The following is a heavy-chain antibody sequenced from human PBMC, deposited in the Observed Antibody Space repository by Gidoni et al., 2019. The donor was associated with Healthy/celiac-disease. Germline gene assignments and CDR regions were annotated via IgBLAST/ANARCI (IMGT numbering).Heavy chain of an antibody. Sequence: QLQLQESGPGLVKPSETLSLTCPVSGGSISSSSYYWGWIRQPPGKGLEWIGSIYYSGSTYYNPSLKSRVTISVDTSKNQFSLKLSSVTAADTAVYYCARGDSLTGYPTYYYGMDVWGQGTTVTVSS. V-gene: IGHV4-39*07. CDR2: IYYSGST. J-gene: IGHJ6*02. D-gene: IGHD3-9*01. CDR1: GGSISSSSYY. CDR3: ARGDSLTGYPTYYYGMDV.